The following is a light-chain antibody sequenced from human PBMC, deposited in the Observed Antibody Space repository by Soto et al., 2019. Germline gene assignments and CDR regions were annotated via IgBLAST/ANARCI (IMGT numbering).Light chain of an antibody. CDR1: SYNIGAGYD. Sequence: QSVLTQPPSVSGAPGQRVTISCTGSSYNIGAGYDVHWYQQLPGTAPKLLIDGNSNRPSGVPDRFSGSKSGPSASLAITGLQAEDVADYYCQSYDSSLSGVVFCGGTKVTVL. CDR2: GNS. CDR3: QSYDSSLSGVV. V-gene: IGLV1-40*01. J-gene: IGLJ2*01.